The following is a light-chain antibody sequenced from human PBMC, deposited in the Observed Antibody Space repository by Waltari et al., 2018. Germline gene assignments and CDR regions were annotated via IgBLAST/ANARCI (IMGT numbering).Light chain of an antibody. Sequence: SYELTQPPSVSVSPGQPATITCSGDELGDKYVCWYQQKAGQSPVLVIYQDSCRPSGIPERFSGSNSGNTATLTISGTQAMDEADYYCQAWDSSAAGVFGPGTKVTVL. J-gene: IGLJ1*01. CDR1: ELGDKY. V-gene: IGLV3-1*01. CDR2: QDS. CDR3: QAWDSSAAGV.